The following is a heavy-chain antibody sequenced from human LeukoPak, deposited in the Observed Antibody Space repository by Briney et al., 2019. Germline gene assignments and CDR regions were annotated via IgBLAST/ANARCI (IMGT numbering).Heavy chain of an antibody. D-gene: IGHD4-17*01. V-gene: IGHV3-23*01. Sequence: GGSLRLSCAASGITFSGSGMSWVRQAPGKGLEWVSTISGSGSNTHYADSVKGRFTISRDNAKNSLYLQMNSLRAEDTAVYYCARVDDYGDYDSGYWGQGTLVTVSS. J-gene: IGHJ4*02. CDR2: ISGSGSNT. CDR3: ARVDDYGDYDSGY. CDR1: GITFSGSG.